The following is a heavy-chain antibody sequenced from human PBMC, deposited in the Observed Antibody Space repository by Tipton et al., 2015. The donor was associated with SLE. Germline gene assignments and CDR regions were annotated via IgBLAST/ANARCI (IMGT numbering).Heavy chain of an antibody. Sequence: LRLSCIVSGGSISGHYWNWVRQPPGKGLEWIGNIHYSGNTKYNPSLKSRVTISVDTSKNQFSLNLRSVTAADTAVYYCARGVLDFWGQGTLVTVSS. CDR1: GGSISGHY. CDR2: IHYSGNT. J-gene: IGHJ4*02. CDR3: ARGVLDF. V-gene: IGHV4-59*11.